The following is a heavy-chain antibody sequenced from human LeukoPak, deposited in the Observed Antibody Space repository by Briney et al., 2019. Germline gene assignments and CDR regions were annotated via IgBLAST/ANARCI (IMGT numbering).Heavy chain of an antibody. CDR2: ISGSGGST. CDR3: AKDLDDILTGYYYRDNRFDP. CDR1: GFTFDDYA. D-gene: IGHD3-9*01. Sequence: GGSLRLSCAASGFTFDDYAMHWVRQAPGKGLEWVSAISGSGGSTYYADSVKGRFTISRDNSKNTLYLQMNSLRAEDTAVYYCAKDLDDILTGYYYRDNRFDPWGQGTLVTVSS. V-gene: IGHV3-23*01. J-gene: IGHJ5*02.